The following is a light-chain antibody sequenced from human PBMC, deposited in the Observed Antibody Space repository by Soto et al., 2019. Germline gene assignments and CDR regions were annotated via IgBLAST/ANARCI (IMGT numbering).Light chain of an antibody. Sequence: QSVLTQPASVSGSPGQSITISCTGTSSDVGGYNYVSWYQQHPGKAPKLMIYEVSNRPSGVSNRFSGSKSGNTASLTISGLQADDEADYYCSSYTGSSTLVFGGGTKPTVL. V-gene: IGLV2-14*01. CDR2: EVS. CDR3: SSYTGSSTLV. J-gene: IGLJ3*02. CDR1: SSDVGGYNY.